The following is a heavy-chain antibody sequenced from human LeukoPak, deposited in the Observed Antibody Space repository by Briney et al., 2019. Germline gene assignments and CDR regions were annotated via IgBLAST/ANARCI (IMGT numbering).Heavy chain of an antibody. Sequence: SETLSLTCAVYGGSFSGYYWSWIRQPPGKGLEWIGEINHSGSTYYNPSLKSRVTISVDTSKNQLSLKLSSVTAADTAVYYCARIYYYYYYMDVWGKGTTVTISS. V-gene: IGHV4-34*01. J-gene: IGHJ6*03. CDR3: ARIYYYYYYMDV. CDR2: INHSGST. CDR1: GGSFSGYY.